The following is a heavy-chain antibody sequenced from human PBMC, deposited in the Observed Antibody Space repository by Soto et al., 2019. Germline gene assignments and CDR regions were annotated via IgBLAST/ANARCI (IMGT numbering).Heavy chain of an antibody. CDR1: GGSINSDYYH. CDR3: AREDDGGDSLDV. V-gene: IGHV4-30-4*08. CDR2: IHHSGAI. D-gene: IGHD2-21*02. Sequence: QVQLVESCPGLVKPSQTLSLTCTVSGGSINSDYYHWTWIRQSPGKGLEWIGYIHHSGAILYNPSFRSRLAISVDTSKNQFSLHLSSVTDTDTAVYFCAREDDGGDSLDVWGQGTTVTVSS. J-gene: IGHJ6*02.